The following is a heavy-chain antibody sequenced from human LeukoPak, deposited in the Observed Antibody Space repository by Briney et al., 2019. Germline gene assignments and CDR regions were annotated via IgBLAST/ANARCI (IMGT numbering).Heavy chain of an antibody. CDR3: VRFSSSSWYDY. Sequence: GGSLRLSCAASGFTFSSYEMNWVRQAPGKGLEWVSYISSSGSTIYYADSLKGRFTIYRDNAKNSLYLQMNSLRAEDTAVYFCVRFSSSSWYDYWGQGTLVTVSS. CDR2: ISSSGSTI. D-gene: IGHD6-13*01. CDR1: GFTFSSYE. V-gene: IGHV3-48*03. J-gene: IGHJ4*02.